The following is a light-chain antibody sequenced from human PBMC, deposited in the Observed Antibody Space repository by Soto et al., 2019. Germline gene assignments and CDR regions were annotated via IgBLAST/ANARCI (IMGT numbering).Light chain of an antibody. Sequence: FNQKPNTLSLSPGKRPTLSCRASQNVSNYLIWYQQTPGQAPXXLIYDVSNRATGIPARFSGSGSGTDFPLTIGSLQSEYSAVYYCQQYGGPRAFGQVTKV. CDR3: QQYGGPRA. CDR1: QNVSNY. V-gene: IGKV3-11*01. J-gene: IGKJ1*01. CDR2: DVS.